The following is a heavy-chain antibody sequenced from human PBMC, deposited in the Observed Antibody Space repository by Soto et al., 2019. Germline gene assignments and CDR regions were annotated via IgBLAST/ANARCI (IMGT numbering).Heavy chain of an antibody. CDR3: ARSSGSSWMFYWFDP. CDR1: GYNFTSYW. V-gene: IGHV5-10-1*01. J-gene: IGHJ5*02. Sequence: GESLKISCKGSGYNFTSYWISWVRQMSGKGLEWIGRIDPGDSYTDYSPSFQGHVTISADKSISTAYLQWSSLRASDTAMYYCARSSGSSWMFYWFDPWGQGTLVTVSS. CDR2: IDPGDSYT. D-gene: IGHD6-13*01.